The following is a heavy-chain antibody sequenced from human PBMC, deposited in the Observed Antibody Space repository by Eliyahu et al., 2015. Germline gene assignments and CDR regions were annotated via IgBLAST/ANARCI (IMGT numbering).Heavy chain of an antibody. V-gene: IGHV1-24*01. CDR3: ATGKDIPFGFDI. Sequence: QVHLVQSGAEVKKPGASVKVSCKVSGYTLSDLSIHWVHQAPGNGLEWMGRFESEDGDTIYAQKFQGRVSMTEDTSKDTGYLELSSLRSDDTAVYYCATGKDIPFGFDIWGPGTAVIVSS. CDR2: FESEDGDT. D-gene: IGHD2-2*01. J-gene: IGHJ3*02. CDR1: GYTLSDLS.